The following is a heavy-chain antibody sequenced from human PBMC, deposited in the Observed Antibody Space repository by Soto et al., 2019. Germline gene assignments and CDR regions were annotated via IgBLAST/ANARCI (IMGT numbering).Heavy chain of an antibody. CDR3: AREPSLEYSSSSRWFDP. CDR2: ISAYNGNT. Sequence: ASVKVSCKASGYTFTSYGISWVRQAPGKGLEWMGWISAYNGNTNYAQKLQGRVTMTTDTSTSTAYMELMSLRSDDTAVYYCAREPSLEYSSSSRWFDPWGQGTLVTVSS. CDR1: GYTFTSYG. V-gene: IGHV1-18*01. J-gene: IGHJ5*02. D-gene: IGHD6-6*01.